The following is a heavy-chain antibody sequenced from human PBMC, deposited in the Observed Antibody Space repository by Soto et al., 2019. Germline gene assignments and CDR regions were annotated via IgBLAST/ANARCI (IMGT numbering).Heavy chain of an antibody. J-gene: IGHJ4*02. CDR3: ARDLPSSSWDNAFDY. D-gene: IGHD6-13*01. Sequence: QVQLVQSGAEVKKPGSSVKVSCKASGGTFSSYTISWVRQAPGQGLEWMGRIIPILGIANYAQKFQGRVTITADKSTSTAYMELSSLRSEDTAVYYCARDLPSSSWDNAFDYWGQGTLVTVSS. CDR2: IIPILGIA. V-gene: IGHV1-69*08. CDR1: GGTFSSYT.